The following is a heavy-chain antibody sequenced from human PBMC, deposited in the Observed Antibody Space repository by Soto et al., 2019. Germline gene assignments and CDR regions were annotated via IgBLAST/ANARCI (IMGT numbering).Heavy chain of an antibody. D-gene: IGHD2-2*01. J-gene: IGHJ4*02. CDR3: AREDSIIIPAVSDF. CDR2: VSKSDYT. CDR1: GFTFNNYG. V-gene: IGHV3-21*01. Sequence: GGSLRLSCVVSGFTFNNYGINWVRQAPGKGLEWVSSVSKSDYTYYSDSVKGLFTIARDNAKNSVSLQMNTLRAEDTAVYYCAREDSIIIPAVSDFWGQGTLVTVSS.